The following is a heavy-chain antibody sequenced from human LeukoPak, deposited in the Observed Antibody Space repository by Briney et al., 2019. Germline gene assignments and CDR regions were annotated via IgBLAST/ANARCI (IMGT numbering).Heavy chain of an antibody. D-gene: IGHD4-11*01. CDR3: AKDLAYSNYDLKYGMDV. J-gene: IGHJ6*02. CDR1: GFALSSHW. V-gene: IGHV3-23*01. CDR2: IRGSGVNT. Sequence: GGSLRLSCAASGFALSSHWMTWVRQAPGKGLEWVSGIRGSGVNTYYADSVKGRFTISRDNSKNTLYLQMNSLRAEDTAVYYCAKDLAYSNYDLKYGMDVWGQGTTVTVSS.